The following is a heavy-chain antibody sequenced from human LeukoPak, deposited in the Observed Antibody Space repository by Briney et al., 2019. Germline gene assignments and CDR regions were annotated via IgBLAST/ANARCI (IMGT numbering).Heavy chain of an antibody. V-gene: IGHV4-59*01. CDR1: GGSISYYY. J-gene: IGHJ6*03. D-gene: IGHD3-22*01. Sequence: PSETLSLTCTVPGGSISYYYWSWIRQPPGKGLEWIGHIYNSGSTNYNPSLMSRVTISVDTSKNQFSLNLSSVTAADTAVYYCARDSRYSDNSGYYYSHYYMDVWGKGTTVTVSS. CDR3: ARDSRYSDNSGYYYSHYYMDV. CDR2: IYNSGST.